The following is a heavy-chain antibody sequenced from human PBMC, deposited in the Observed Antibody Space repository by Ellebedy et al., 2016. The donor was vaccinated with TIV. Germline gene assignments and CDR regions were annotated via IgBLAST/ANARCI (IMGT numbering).Heavy chain of an antibody. CDR1: GYTFTSYD. CDR2: MNPNSGNT. D-gene: IGHD3-22*01. J-gene: IGHJ4*02. Sequence: ASVKVSXXASGYTFTSYDINWVRQATGQGLVWMGWMNPNSGNTGYAQKFQGRVTMTRNTSISTAYMELSSLRSEDTAVYYCARNTYYYDSSGYYSDYWGQGTLVTVSS. CDR3: ARNTYYYDSSGYYSDY. V-gene: IGHV1-8*01.